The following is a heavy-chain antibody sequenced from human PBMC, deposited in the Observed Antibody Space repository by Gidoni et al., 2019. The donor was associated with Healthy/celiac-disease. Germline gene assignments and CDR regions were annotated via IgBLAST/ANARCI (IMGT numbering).Heavy chain of an antibody. D-gene: IGHD6-19*01. Sequence: EVQLVESGGGLVKPGGSLRLSCAASGFTFSSYSMNWVRQAPGKGLEWVSSISSSSSYIYYADSVKGRFTISRDNAKNSLYLQMNSLRAEDTAVYYCARDLGPGIAVAGTSWYFDLWGRGTLVTVSS. V-gene: IGHV3-21*01. J-gene: IGHJ2*01. CDR1: GFTFSSYS. CDR3: ARDLGPGIAVAGTSWYFDL. CDR2: ISSSSSYI.